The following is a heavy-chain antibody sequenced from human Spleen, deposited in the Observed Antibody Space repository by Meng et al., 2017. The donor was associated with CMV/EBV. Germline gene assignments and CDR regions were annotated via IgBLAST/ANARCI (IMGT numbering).Heavy chain of an antibody. Sequence: SETLSLTCAVSGGSFGSFYWSWIRQPPGKGLEWIGSIYYSGSTYYNPSLQSRVTMSVDTSKNQFSLKLSSVTAADTAVYYCARLTLGVISGWGQGTLVTVSS. CDR1: GGSFGSFY. J-gene: IGHJ4*02. CDR2: IYYSGST. V-gene: IGHV4-59*04. D-gene: IGHD2-21*01. CDR3: ARLTLGVISG.